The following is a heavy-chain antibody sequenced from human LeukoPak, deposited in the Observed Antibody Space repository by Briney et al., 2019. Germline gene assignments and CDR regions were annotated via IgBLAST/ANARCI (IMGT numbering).Heavy chain of an antibody. CDR2: ISGSGGST. D-gene: IGHD2-2*02. CDR1: GFTFSSYG. V-gene: IGHV3-23*01. Sequence: GGSLRLSCAASGFTFSSYGMSWVRQAPGKGLEWVSGISGSGGSTYYADSVKGRFTISRDNSKNTLYLQMDSLRAEDTAVYYCAKAVSCSSTSCYRSYGMDVWGQGTTVTVSS. CDR3: AKAVSCSSTSCYRSYGMDV. J-gene: IGHJ6*02.